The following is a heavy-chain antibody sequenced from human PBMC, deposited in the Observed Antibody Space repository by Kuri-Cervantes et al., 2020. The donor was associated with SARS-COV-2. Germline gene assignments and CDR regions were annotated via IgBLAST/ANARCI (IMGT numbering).Heavy chain of an antibody. D-gene: IGHD5-12*01. J-gene: IGHJ3*02. CDR3: ARHSVATISDAFDI. V-gene: IGHV4-39*01. Sequence: GSLRLSCAASGFTFSSYAMSWVRQAPGKGLEWIGSISYSGATSYDPSLKSRVTISVDTSKNQFSLKLSSVTAADTAVYYCARHSVATISDAFDIWGQGTMVTVSS. CDR2: ISYSGAT. CDR1: GFTFSSYA.